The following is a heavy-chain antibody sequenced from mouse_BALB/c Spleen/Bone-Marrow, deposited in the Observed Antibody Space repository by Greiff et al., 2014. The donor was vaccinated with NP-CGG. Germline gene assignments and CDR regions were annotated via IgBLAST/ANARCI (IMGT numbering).Heavy chain of an antibody. CDR1: GFNIKDTY. V-gene: IGHV14-3*02. CDR2: IDPANGNA. Sequence: EVQLVESGAELVKPGASVKLSCTASGFNIKDTYMHWVKQRPEQGLEWIGRIDPANGNAKYDPKFQGKATITPDTSSNTAYLQLSSLTSEDTAVYYCARYRLGTYFDFWGQGTTLTVSS. J-gene: IGHJ2*01. D-gene: IGHD2-14*01. CDR3: ARYRLGTYFDF.